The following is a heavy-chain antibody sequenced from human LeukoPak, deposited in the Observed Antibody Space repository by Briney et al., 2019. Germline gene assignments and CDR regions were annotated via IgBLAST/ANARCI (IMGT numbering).Heavy chain of an antibody. J-gene: IGHJ3*02. CDR1: GFTFSSYG. CDR2: IWYDGSNK. V-gene: IGHV3-33*01. CDR3: AREVEVWPAFDI. Sequence: GGSLRLSCAASGFTFSSYGMHWVRQAPGKGLEWVAVIWYDGSNKYYADSVKGRFTISRDNSKNTLYLQMNSLRAEDTAVYYCAREVEVWPAFDIWGQGTMVTVSS. D-gene: IGHD2-21*01.